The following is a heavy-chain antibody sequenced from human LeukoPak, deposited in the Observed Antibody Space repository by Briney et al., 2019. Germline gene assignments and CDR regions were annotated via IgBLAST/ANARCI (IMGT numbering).Heavy chain of an antibody. CDR2: IRGSGGNT. CDR1: GFTFSSYA. CDR3: AKVPYYYDSSGQIDY. Sequence: PSGGSLRLSCAASGFTFSSYAMSWVRQAPGKGLEWVSAIRGSGGNTYYADSVKGRFTISRDNSKNSLYLQMNRMRGEDTAVYYCAKVPYYYDSSGQIDYWGQGTLVTVSS. V-gene: IGHV3-23*01. D-gene: IGHD3-22*01. J-gene: IGHJ4*02.